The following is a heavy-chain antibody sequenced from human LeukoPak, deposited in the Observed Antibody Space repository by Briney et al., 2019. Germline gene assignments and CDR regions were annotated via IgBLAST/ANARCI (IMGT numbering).Heavy chain of an antibody. Sequence: SQTLSLTCTVSDGSISSGGYYWRWIRQHPGKGLEWIGYIYYSGSTYYNPSLKSRVTISVDTSKNQFSLKLSSVTAADTTVYYCAGQGDSRPFDYWGQGTLVTVSS. CDR2: IYYSGST. CDR1: DGSISSGGYY. D-gene: IGHD2/OR15-2a*01. J-gene: IGHJ4*02. V-gene: IGHV4-31*03. CDR3: AGQGDSRPFDY.